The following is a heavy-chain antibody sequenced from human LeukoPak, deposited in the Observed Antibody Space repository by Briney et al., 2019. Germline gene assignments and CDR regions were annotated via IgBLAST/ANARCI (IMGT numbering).Heavy chain of an antibody. J-gene: IGHJ3*02. Sequence: GGSLRLSCEASGFTFSSYSMNWVRQAPGKGLEWVAVISYDGSNKYYADSVKGRFTISRDNSKNTLYLQMNSLRAEDTAVYYCAKVGPDFDWLFAAFDIWGQGTMVTVSS. D-gene: IGHD3-9*01. CDR3: AKVGPDFDWLFAAFDI. CDR1: GFTFSSYS. CDR2: ISYDGSNK. V-gene: IGHV3-30*18.